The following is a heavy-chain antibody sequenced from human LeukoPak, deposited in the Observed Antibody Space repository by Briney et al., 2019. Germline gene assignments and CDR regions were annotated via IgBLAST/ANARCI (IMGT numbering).Heavy chain of an antibody. CDR1: GGTFSSYA. CDR3: ARLHYDILTGYAVNHYFDY. D-gene: IGHD3-9*01. V-gene: IGHV1-69*13. Sequence: ASVKVSCKASGGTFSSYAISWVRQAPGQGLEWMGGIIPIFGTANYAQKFQGRVTITADESTSTAYMELSSLRSEDTAVYYCARLHYDILTGYAVNHYFDYWGQGTLVTVSS. J-gene: IGHJ4*02. CDR2: IIPIFGTA.